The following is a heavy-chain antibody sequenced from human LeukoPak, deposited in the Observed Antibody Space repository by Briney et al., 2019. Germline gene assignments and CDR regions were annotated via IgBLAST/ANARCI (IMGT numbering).Heavy chain of an antibody. CDR2: IKHKRDGGTT. J-gene: IGHJ4*02. V-gene: IGHV3-15*01. CDR1: GFTFSSYE. Sequence: GGSLRLSCAASGFTFSSYEMNWVRQAPGKGLEWVGRIKHKRDGGTTDYAAPVKGRFTISRDDSKNMLYLEMNSLKIEDTAVYYCTTVTMVRDYDYWGQGTLVTVSS. CDR3: TTVTMVRDYDY. D-gene: IGHD3-10*01.